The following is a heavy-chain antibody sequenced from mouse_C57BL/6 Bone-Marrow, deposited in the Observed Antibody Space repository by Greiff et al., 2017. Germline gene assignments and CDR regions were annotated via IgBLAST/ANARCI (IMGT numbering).Heavy chain of an antibody. J-gene: IGHJ4*01. D-gene: IGHD1-1*01. CDR1: GYTFTSYW. Sequence: QVQLKQSGAELVKPGASVKLSCKASGYTFTSYWMQWVKQRPGQGLEWIGEIDPSDSYTNYNQKFKGKATLTVDTSSRTAYMQRSSLTSEDSAVYYCARPPYYYGSSYAMDYWGQGTSVTVSS. CDR3: ARPPYYYGSSYAMDY. CDR2: IDPSDSYT. V-gene: IGHV1-50*01.